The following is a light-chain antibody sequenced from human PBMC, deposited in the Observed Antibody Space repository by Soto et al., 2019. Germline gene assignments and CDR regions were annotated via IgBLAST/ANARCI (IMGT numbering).Light chain of an antibody. J-gene: IGKJ1*01. CDR1: QSVTSW. CDR2: KAS. CDR3: QQYDGYPWT. V-gene: IGKV1-5*03. Sequence: DINMTQSPSTLSASVGDRVTITCRASQSVTSWLAWYQQKPAKAPKLLIYKASTLESGVPSRFSGSGSGTEFTLTISSLQPDDFATYCCQQYDGYPWTFGQGTKVDIK.